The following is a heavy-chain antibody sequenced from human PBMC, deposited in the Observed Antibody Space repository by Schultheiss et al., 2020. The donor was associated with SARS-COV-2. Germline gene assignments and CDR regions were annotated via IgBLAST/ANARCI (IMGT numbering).Heavy chain of an antibody. CDR3: AREPVDTAMGIYYYYGMDV. CDR2: IIPIFGTP. Sequence: SVKVSCKASGGTFNTYGVNWVRQAPGQGLEWMGGIIPIFGTPNYAQKFQGRVTITADKSTSTAYMELSSLRSEDTAVYYCAREPVDTAMGIYYYYGMDVWGQGTTVTVSS. J-gene: IGHJ6*02. V-gene: IGHV1-69*06. D-gene: IGHD5-18*01. CDR1: GGTFNTYG.